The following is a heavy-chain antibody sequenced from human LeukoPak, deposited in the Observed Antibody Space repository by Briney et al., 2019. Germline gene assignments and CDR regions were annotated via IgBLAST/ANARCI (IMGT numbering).Heavy chain of an antibody. D-gene: IGHD1-14*01. CDR1: GFTFSSYW. V-gene: IGHV3-7*01. Sequence: PGGSLRLSCAASGFTFSSYWMSWVRQAPGKGLEWVANIKQDGSEKYYVDSVKGRFTISRDNSKNLLYLQLTSLRAEDMALYYCARDRGRNSFDYWGQGTLVSVSS. J-gene: IGHJ4*02. CDR2: IKQDGSEK. CDR3: ARDRGRNSFDY.